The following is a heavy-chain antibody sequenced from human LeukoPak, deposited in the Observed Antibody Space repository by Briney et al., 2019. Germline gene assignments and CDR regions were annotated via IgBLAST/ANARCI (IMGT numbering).Heavy chain of an antibody. CDR1: GFTVSSNY. V-gene: IGHV3-53*01. J-gene: IGHJ4*02. Sequence: GGSLRLSCAASGFTVSSNYMSWVRRAPGKGLEWVSVIYSGGSTYYADSVKGRFTISRDNSKNTLYLQMNSLRAEDTAVYYCARTPSGYSLADFDYWGQGTLVTVSS. CDR3: ARTPSGYSLADFDY. CDR2: IYSGGST. D-gene: IGHD5-18*01.